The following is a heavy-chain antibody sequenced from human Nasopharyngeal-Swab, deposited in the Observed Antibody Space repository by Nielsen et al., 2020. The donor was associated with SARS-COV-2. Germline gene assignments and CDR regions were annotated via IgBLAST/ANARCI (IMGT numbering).Heavy chain of an antibody. CDR3: ASAVTGPLY. CDR1: GFNVSNNY. V-gene: IGHV3-53*01. Sequence: GALRLSCAASGFNVSNNYMTWVRQAPGKVLEWVSIIYSSGSIYHSDSVKGRFIISRDTSKNTLSLRMNSLRVEDTAVYYCASAVTGPLYWGQGTLVTVSS. J-gene: IGHJ1*01. D-gene: IGHD4-11*01. CDR2: IYSSGSI.